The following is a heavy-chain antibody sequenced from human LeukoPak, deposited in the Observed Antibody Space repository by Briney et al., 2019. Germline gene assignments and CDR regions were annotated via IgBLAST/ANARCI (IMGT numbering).Heavy chain of an antibody. CDR1: GFTFSSYA. V-gene: IGHV3-23*01. CDR2: ISGSGGST. J-gene: IGHJ4*02. CDR3: ASRTDYYDSSGSDY. D-gene: IGHD3-22*01. Sequence: GGSLRLSCAASGFTFSSYAMSWVRQAPGKGLEWVSAISGSGGSTYYADSVKGRFTISRDNSKNTLYLQMNSLRAEDTAVYYCASRTDYYDSSGSDYWGQGTLVTVSS.